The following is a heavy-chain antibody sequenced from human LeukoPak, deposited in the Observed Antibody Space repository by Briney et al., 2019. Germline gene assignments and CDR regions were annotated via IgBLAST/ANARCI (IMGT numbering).Heavy chain of an antibody. D-gene: IGHD3-22*01. CDR2: IYYSGST. V-gene: IGHV4-31*03. Sequence: SQTLSLTCTVSGGSISSGGYYWSWIRQPPGKGLEWIGYIYYSGSTYYNPSLKSRVTISVDTSKNQFSLKLSSVTAADTAVYYCAREVDSSGYYVDYWGQGTLVTVSS. J-gene: IGHJ4*02. CDR1: GGSISSGGYY. CDR3: AREVDSSGYYVDY.